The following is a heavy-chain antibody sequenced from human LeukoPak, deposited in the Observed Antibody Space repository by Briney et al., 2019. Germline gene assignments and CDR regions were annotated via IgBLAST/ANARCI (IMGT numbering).Heavy chain of an antibody. V-gene: IGHV3-23*01. CDR2: ISGSGGST. CDR1: GFTFSSYA. J-gene: IGHJ4*02. CDR3: ARVDCSSSSCYELDY. Sequence: QAGGSLRLSCAASGFTFSSYAMSWVRQAPGKGLEWVSAISGSGGSTYYADSVKGRFTISRDNAKNSLYLQMNSLRVEDTAVYYCARVDCSSSSCYELDYWGQGTLVTVSS. D-gene: IGHD2-2*01.